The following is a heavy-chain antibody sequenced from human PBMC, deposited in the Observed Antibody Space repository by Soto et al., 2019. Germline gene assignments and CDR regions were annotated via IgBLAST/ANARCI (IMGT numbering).Heavy chain of an antibody. Sequence: SETLSLTCAVYGGSFSGYYWSWIRQPPGKGLEWIGEINHSGSTNYNPSLKSRVTISVDTSKNQFSLKLSSVTAADTAVYYCARTPGTTVTFDYWGQGTLVTVSS. CDR1: GGSFSGYY. CDR3: ARTPGTTVTFDY. V-gene: IGHV4-34*01. J-gene: IGHJ4*02. CDR2: INHSGST. D-gene: IGHD4-17*01.